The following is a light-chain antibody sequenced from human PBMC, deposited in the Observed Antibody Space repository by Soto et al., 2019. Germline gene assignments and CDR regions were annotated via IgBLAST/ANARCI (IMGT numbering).Light chain of an antibody. CDR2: DVS. J-gene: IGLJ1*01. CDR3: SSYTSSSTWV. CDR1: SSDVGGYNY. V-gene: IGLV2-14*01. Sequence: QSVLTQPASVSGSPGQSITISCTGTSSDVGGYNYVSWYQQHPGKAPKLMIYDVSNRPSGVSNRFSGSKSGNTASLTISGLPAEDEADYYCSSYTSSSTWVFGTGTKLTVL.